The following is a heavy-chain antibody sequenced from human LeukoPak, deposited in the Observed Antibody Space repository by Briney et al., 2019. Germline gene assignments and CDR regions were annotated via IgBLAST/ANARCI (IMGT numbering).Heavy chain of an antibody. V-gene: IGHV1-2*02. J-gene: IGHJ4*02. CDR3: ARDWNYFENSGFYFEH. CDR2: VIPASGGT. CDR1: GYTFTGYY. D-gene: IGHD3-22*01. Sequence: GASVKVSCKASGYTFTGYYIHWVRQAPGQGLEWMGWVIPASGGTNYAQKFQGRVTMTRDTSISTAYMELSRLRSDDTAVYYCARDWNYFENSGFYFEHWGQGTLVTVSS.